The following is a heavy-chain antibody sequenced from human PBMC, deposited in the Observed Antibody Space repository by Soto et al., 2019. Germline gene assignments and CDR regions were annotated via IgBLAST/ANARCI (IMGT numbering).Heavy chain of an antibody. V-gene: IGHV4-59*01. D-gene: IGHD1-26*01. CDR1: GGSISSYY. CDR2: IYYSGST. CDR3: ARVNKSGGGLIYYGMDV. Sequence: SETLSLTCTVSGGSISSYYWSWIRQPPGKGLEWIGYIYYSGSTNYNPSLKSRVTISVDTSKNQFSLKLSSVTAADTAVYYCARVNKSGGGLIYYGMDVWGQGTTVTVSS. J-gene: IGHJ6*02.